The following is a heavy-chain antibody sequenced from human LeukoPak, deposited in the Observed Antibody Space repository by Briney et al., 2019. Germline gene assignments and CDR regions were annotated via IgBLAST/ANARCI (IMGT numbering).Heavy chain of an antibody. CDR3: ARHLTFFDY. J-gene: IGHJ4*02. CDR2: IKQDGSET. Sequence: GGSLRLSCVVSGLTFSDYWMSWVRQAPGKGLEWVGNIKQDGSETYYGDSVKGRFTISRDNAKKSLYLQMNNLRAEDTAVYYCARHLTFFDYWGQGTLVTVSS. V-gene: IGHV3-7*01. D-gene: IGHD4/OR15-4a*01. CDR1: GLTFSDYW.